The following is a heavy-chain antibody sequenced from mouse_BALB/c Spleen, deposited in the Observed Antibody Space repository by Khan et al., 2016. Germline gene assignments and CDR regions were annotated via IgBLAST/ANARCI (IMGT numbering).Heavy chain of an antibody. Sequence: QIQLVQSGPELKKPGKTVKISCKASGYTFTNYGMNWVKQAPGKGLKWMGWINTYSGESTYADDFKGRFAFSLETSANTAYLQINNLKNDDTATYCCARYRYYYGSSRYFDVWGAGTTVTVSS. CDR3: ARYRYYYGSSRYFDV. V-gene: IGHV9-3-1*01. CDR2: INTYSGES. CDR1: GYTFTNYG. J-gene: IGHJ1*01. D-gene: IGHD1-1*01.